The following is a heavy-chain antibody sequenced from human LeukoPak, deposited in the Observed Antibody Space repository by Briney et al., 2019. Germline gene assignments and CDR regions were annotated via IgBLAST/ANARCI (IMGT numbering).Heavy chain of an antibody. Sequence: ASVKVSCKASGYTFTSYAMNWVRQAPGQGLEGVGWINTNTGNPTYAQGFTGRFVFSLDTSVSTAYLQISSLKTEDTAVYYCARGAYGVKGTGTVTTSLGYYYYMDVWGKGTTVTVSS. J-gene: IGHJ6*03. V-gene: IGHV7-4-1*02. CDR2: INTNTGNP. CDR1: GYTFTSYA. CDR3: ARGAYGVKGTGTVTTSLGYYYYMDV. D-gene: IGHD4-17*01.